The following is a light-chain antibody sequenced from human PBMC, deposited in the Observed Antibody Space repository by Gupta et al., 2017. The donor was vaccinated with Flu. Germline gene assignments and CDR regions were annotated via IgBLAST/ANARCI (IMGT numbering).Light chain of an antibody. Sequence: QPALTPPASVSGSPGQSVTISCTGTSRDVGSYNLVSWYQQHPGKAPKLMIYEGSKRPSGVSNRFSGSKSGNTASLTISGLQAEDEADYYCCSYAGSSTPWVFGGGTKLTVL. CDR2: EGS. J-gene: IGLJ3*02. V-gene: IGLV2-23*01. CDR3: CSYAGSSTPWV. CDR1: SRDVGSYNL.